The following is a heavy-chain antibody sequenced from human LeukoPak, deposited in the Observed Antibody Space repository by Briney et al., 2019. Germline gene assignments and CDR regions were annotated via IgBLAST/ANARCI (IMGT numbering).Heavy chain of an antibody. J-gene: IGHJ4*02. CDR3: ARSAIYCSSTSCYSSKEDY. V-gene: IGHV4-38-2*02. D-gene: IGHD2-2*01. CDR2: INHSGST. Sequence: SETLSLTCTVSGYSISSGYYWGWIRQPPGKGLEWIGEINHSGSTNYNPSLKSRVTISVDTSKNQFSLKLSSVTAADTAVYYCARSAIYCSSTSCYSSKEDYWGQGTLVTVSS. CDR1: GYSISSGYY.